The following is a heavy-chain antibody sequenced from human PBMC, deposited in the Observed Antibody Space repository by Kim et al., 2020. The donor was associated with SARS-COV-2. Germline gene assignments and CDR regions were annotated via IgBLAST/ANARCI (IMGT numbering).Heavy chain of an antibody. J-gene: IGHJ4*01. CDR1: GFTFSSYS. CDR2: ISSSSSYI. CDR3: AIRAYYDYIWGRYLVDY. Sequence: GGSLRLSCAASGFTFSSYSMNWARQAPGKGLEWVSSISSSSSYIYYADSEKCRFTISRDNAKNSLYLQLNSLRAEETAVYYCAIRAYYDYIWGRYLVDY. V-gene: IGHV3-21*01. D-gene: IGHD3-16*01.